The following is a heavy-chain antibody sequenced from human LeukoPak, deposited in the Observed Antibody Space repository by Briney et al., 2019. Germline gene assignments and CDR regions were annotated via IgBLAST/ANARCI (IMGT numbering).Heavy chain of an antibody. J-gene: IGHJ4*02. CDR3: AKAGVLLWFGELKSFDY. D-gene: IGHD3-10*01. CDR2: ISGSGGST. Sequence: PGGSLRLSCAASGFTLSSYAMSWVRQAPGKGLEWVSAISGSGGSTYYADSVKGRVTISRDNSKNTLYLQMNSLRAEDTAVYYCAKAGVLLWFGELKSFDYWGQGTLVTVSS. CDR1: GFTLSSYA. V-gene: IGHV3-23*01.